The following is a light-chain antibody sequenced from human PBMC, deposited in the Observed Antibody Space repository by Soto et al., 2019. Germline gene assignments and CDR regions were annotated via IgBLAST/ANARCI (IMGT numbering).Light chain of an antibody. CDR2: DAS. CDR1: QSISSY. J-gene: IGKJ3*01. CDR3: QQRSDWPVT. Sequence: EIVLTQSPATLSLSPGERATLSCRASQSISSYLAWYQQKPGQAPRLLIYDASNRATGIPARFSGSGYGTDFTLTIRSLEPEDFAVYYCQQRSDWPVTFGPGTKVDIK. V-gene: IGKV3-11*01.